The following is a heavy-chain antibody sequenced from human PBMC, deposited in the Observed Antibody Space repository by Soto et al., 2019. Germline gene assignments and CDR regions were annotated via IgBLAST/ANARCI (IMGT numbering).Heavy chain of an antibody. CDR1: GFTFSSYA. CDR2: ISYDGSTK. Sequence: GGSLRLSCAASGFTFSSYAMHWVRQAPGKGLEWVAVISYDGSTKYYADSVKGRFTISRDNSKNTLYLQMNSLRAEDTAVYYCARGTIFGVVLDYWGQGTLVTVSS. CDR3: ARGTIFGVVLDY. V-gene: IGHV3-30-3*01. J-gene: IGHJ4*02. D-gene: IGHD3-3*01.